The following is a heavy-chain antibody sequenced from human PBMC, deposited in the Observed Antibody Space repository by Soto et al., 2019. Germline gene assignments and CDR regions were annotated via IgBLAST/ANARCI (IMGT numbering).Heavy chain of an antibody. D-gene: IGHD3-10*01. J-gene: IGHJ4*02. CDR1: GGTFSSYT. Sequence: ASVKVSCKASGGTFSSYTISWVRQAPGQGLEWMGRIIPILGIANYAQKFQGRVTITADKSTSTAYMELSSLRSEDTAVYYCARDISDYYGSGSYVYWGQGTLVTVSS. CDR2: IIPILGIA. V-gene: IGHV1-69*04. CDR3: ARDISDYYGSGSYVY.